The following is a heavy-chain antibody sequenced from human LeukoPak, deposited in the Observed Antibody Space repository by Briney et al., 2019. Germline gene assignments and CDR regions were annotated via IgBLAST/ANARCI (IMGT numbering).Heavy chain of an antibody. D-gene: IGHD3-16*01. CDR3: ARRGGDMPARGFMDV. CDR2: IYDSGIA. J-gene: IGHJ6*03. CDR1: GVSITSGGYS. Sequence: SETLSLTCVVSGVSITSGGYSWSWIRQPPGKGLEWVGYIYDSGIAFYNPSLKSRVTMSVDTSKNHFFLNLRSVTAADTAVYYCARRGGDMPARGFMDVWGKGTTVTVSS. V-gene: IGHV4-30-4*07.